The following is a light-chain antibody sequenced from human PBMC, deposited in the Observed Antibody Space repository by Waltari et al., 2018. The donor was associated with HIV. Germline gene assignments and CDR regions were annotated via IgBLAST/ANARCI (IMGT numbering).Light chain of an antibody. CDR2: FAS. J-gene: IGKJ1*01. V-gene: IGKV1-9*01. Sequence: DILLTQSPSSLSASVGDRVTIPCRSSQPIQNFLAWYRQRPGEAPQPLIFFASPLHSGVSSRFGGRASGTDFNLTINGLQAEDFTTYFCQQLFAFPRTFGQGTRLDI. CDR1: QPIQNF. CDR3: QQLFAFPRT.